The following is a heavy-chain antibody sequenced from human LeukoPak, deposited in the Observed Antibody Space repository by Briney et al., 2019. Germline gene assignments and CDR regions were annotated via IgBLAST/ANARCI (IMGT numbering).Heavy chain of an antibody. V-gene: IGHV4-34*01. J-gene: IGHJ4*02. CDR2: INHSGST. Sequence: KPSETLSLTCAVYGGSFSGYYWSWIRHPPGKGLEWIGEINHSGSTNYNPSLKSRVTISVDTSRNQFSLKLSSVTAADTAVYYCARYGPYCSSTSCYSLDYWGQGTLVTVSS. CDR3: ARYGPYCSSTSCYSLDY. D-gene: IGHD2-2*01. CDR1: GGSFSGYY.